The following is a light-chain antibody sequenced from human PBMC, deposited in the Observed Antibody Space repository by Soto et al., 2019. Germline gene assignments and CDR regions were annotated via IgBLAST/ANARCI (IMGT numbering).Light chain of an antibody. CDR3: QQYIDWPPYT. V-gene: IGKV3-15*01. J-gene: IGKJ2*01. Sequence: EVVLRQSPATLSVSPGERATLSCRASQTVSRSLAWYQQRPGQAPRLLIHGASTRATGVSDRFSGSGSGTDFTLTISSLQSEDFAVYYCQQYIDWPPYTFGQGTKVEIK. CDR2: GAS. CDR1: QTVSRS.